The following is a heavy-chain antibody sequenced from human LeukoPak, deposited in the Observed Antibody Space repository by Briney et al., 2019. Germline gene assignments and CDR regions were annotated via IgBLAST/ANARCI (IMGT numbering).Heavy chain of an antibody. CDR1: GGSFSGYY. CDR2: INHSGST. Sequence: PSETLSLTCAVYGGSFSGYYWSWIRQPPGRGLEWIGEINHSGSTNYNPSLKSRVTISLDTSKNQFSLKLSSVTAADTAVYYCAREVYYGSGSYLDYWGQGTLVTV. V-gene: IGHV4-34*01. D-gene: IGHD3-10*01. J-gene: IGHJ4*02. CDR3: AREVYYGSGSYLDY.